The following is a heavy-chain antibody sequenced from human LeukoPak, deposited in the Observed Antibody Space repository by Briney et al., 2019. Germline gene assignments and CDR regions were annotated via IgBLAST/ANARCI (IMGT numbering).Heavy chain of an antibody. CDR3: ATQRSYYDFWSGYYQGNWFDP. V-gene: IGHV4-59*08. J-gene: IGHJ5*02. CDR2: IYYSGST. Sequence: SETLSLTCTVSGGSISSYYWSWIRQPPGKGLEWIGYIYYSGSTNYNPSPKSRVTISVDTSKNQFSLKLSSVTAADTAVYYCATQRSYYDFWSGYYQGNWFDPWGQGTLVTVSS. D-gene: IGHD3-3*01. CDR1: GGSISSYY.